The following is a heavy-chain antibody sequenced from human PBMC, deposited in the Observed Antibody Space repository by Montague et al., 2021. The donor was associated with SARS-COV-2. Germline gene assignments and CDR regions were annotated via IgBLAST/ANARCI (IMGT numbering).Heavy chain of an antibody. CDR3: ERGARLGDGFRLGSFDS. V-gene: IGHV4-34*01. CDR1: GGSFSGYY. CDR2: INHSGST. D-gene: IGHD2-21*01. J-gene: IGHJ4*02. Sequence: SETLSLTCAVYGGSFSGYYWNWIRQPQGKGQEWIGEINHSGSTNYNQYIKSRVNMSVDTSKNQYSLKLSSVTAADTAVYYCERGARLGDGFRLGSFDSWGQGTLVTVSS.